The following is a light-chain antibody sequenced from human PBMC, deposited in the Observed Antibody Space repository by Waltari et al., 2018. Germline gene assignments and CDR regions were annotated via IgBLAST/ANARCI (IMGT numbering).Light chain of an antibody. CDR3: QQANSFPLT. V-gene: IGKV1-12*01. CDR2: GAS. J-gene: IGKJ4*01. CDR1: QDVGSW. Sequence: DIQMTQSPSPVSASVGDRVTVTCRASQDVGSWLAWYQQKPGKAPKLLIYGASSLQSGVPSRFSGSGSGTDFTLTISSLQPEDFATYFCQQANSFPLTFGGGTKIEIK.